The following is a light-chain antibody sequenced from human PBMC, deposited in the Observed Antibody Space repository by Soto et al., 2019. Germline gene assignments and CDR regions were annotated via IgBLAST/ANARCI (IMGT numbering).Light chain of an antibody. CDR3: QQLNSYPRT. CDR2: GAS. Sequence: DIPLTQSPSFLSASVGDRVTITCRASQGISSYLAWYQQSPGKAPKLLIYGASTLQSGVPSRFSGSGSGTEFTLTISSLQPEDFATFYCQQLNSYPRTFGQGTKLEIK. J-gene: IGKJ2*01. V-gene: IGKV1-9*01. CDR1: QGISSY.